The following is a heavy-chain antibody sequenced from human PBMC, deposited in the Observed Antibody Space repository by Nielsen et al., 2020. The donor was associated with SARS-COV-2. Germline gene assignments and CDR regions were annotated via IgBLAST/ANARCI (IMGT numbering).Heavy chain of an antibody. D-gene: IGHD6-13*01. J-gene: IGHJ4*02. Sequence: GGSLRLSCAASGFTFSSYGMHWVRQAPGKGLEWVAVISYDGSNKYYADSVKGRFTISRDNSKNTLYLQMNSLRAEDTAVYYCAKLPSTSSSNFDYWGQGTLVTVSS. CDR2: ISYDGSNK. CDR1: GFTFSSYG. CDR3: AKLPSTSSSNFDY. V-gene: IGHV3-30*18.